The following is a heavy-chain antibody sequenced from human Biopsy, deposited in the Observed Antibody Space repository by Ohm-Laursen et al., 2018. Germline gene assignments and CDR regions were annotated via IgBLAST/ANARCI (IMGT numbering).Heavy chain of an antibody. CDR2: INPRGSTT. J-gene: IGHJ4*02. CDR1: GYSFTSYY. Sequence: ASVKASCKASGYSFTSYYMHWVRQAPGQGLEWMGMINPRGSTTSYTQIFQGRVTMTRDTSKSTVYMELSSLRSADTAVYFCARNTGWYGDLYYFDHWGQGTLVTVSS. CDR3: ARNTGWYGDLYYFDH. V-gene: IGHV1-46*03. D-gene: IGHD6-19*01.